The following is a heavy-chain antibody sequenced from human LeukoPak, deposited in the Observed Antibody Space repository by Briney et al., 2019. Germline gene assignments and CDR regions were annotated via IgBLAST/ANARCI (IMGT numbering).Heavy chain of an antibody. CDR2: ISGTSDNT. CDR1: GFTFSSHA. V-gene: IGHV3-23*01. J-gene: IGHJ3*02. D-gene: IGHD3-22*01. Sequence: GGSLRLSCAASGFTFSSHAMNWVRQAPGKGLEWVSTISGTSDNTDYADSVKGRFTISRDNSKNTVYLQMDSLRAEDTAVYYCAKDQSPSYYYDSSGYYSPDAFDIWGQGTMVTVSS. CDR3: AKDQSPSYYYDSSGYYSPDAFDI.